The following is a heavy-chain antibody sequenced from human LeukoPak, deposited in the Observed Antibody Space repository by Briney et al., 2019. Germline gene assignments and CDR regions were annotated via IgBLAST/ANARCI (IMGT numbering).Heavy chain of an antibody. D-gene: IGHD6-19*01. CDR2: IKQDGSEK. J-gene: IGHJ4*02. CDR1: GFTFSSYW. Sequence: PGGSLRPSCAASGFTFSSYWMTWVRQAPGKGLEWVANIKQDGSEKYYVDSVKGRFTISGDNAKNSLYLQMNNLRVEDTAVYYCVRDRSSGWSAGTFDCWGQGTLVTVSS. V-gene: IGHV3-7*01. CDR3: VRDRSSGWSAGTFDC.